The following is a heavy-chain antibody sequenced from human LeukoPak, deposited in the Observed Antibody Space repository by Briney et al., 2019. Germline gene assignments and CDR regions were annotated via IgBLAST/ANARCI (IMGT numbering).Heavy chain of an antibody. V-gene: IGHV6-1*01. CDR1: GDSVSSNSVT. D-gene: IGHD3-9*01. Sequence: SQTLSLTCAISGDSVSSNSVTWNWIRQSPTRGLEWLGRTHYRSTWYNDYAVSVRGRITVNPDTSKNQFSLHLNSVTPEDTAVYYCARRLAQYDCFDPWGQGILVTVSS. J-gene: IGHJ5*02. CDR2: THYRSTWYN. CDR3: ARRLAQYDCFDP.